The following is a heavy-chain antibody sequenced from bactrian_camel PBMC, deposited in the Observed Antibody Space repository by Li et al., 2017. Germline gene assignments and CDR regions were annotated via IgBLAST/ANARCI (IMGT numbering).Heavy chain of an antibody. CDR3: AADPSGGSWPRYEYNF. D-gene: IGHD6*01. CDR1: GYIRSSFC. Sequence: VQLVESGGGSVQAGGSLTLSCDVPGYIRSSFCLGWLRQVAGKEREEVALIDNGGRTTYYADFVGGRFTVSLDNAKNTVYLQMTNLKPEDTAMYYCAADPSGGSWPRYEYNFWGQGTQVTVS. V-gene: IGHV3S40*01. J-gene: IGHJ4*01. CDR2: IDNGGRTT.